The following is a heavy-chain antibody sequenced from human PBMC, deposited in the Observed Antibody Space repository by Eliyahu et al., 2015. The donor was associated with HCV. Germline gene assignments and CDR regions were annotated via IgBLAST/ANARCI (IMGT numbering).Heavy chain of an antibody. CDR2: INPVXTGT. CDR3: ARGRGWFYYDSGGYEVFDH. CDR1: GYDFTANY. V-gene: IGHV1-2*04. Sequence: QVQLVQSGADMKKPGDSVKVSCQTSGYDFTANYXPWVGQAPGQGLEWMGGINPVXTGTNYAQKFQGWVTMTTDTSINTAYMEVTRLTTDDTAVYYCARGRGWFYYDSGGYEVFDHWGQGTLVTVSS. J-gene: IGHJ4*02. D-gene: IGHD3-22*01.